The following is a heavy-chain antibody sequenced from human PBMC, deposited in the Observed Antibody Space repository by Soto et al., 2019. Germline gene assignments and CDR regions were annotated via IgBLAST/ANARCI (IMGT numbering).Heavy chain of an antibody. CDR1: GYTFTDYY. J-gene: IGHJ6*02. CDR2: INPNSGGP. Sequence: GASVKVSCKASGYTFTDYYMHGVRQAPGQGLEWMGWINPNSGGPNYAQKFQGRVTMTRDTSISTAYMELGRLGSDDTAVYYCARKLELRGSYYCYYDMDVWGQGTTVTVSS. D-gene: IGHD1-7*01. V-gene: IGHV1-2*02. CDR3: ARKLELRGSYYCYYDMDV.